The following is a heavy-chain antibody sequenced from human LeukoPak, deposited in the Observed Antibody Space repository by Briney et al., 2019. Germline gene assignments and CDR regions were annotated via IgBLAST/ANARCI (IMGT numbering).Heavy chain of an antibody. CDR1: GFTFSSYA. D-gene: IGHD6-19*01. CDR2: ISGSGGST. CDR3: ARVRYDSGWYDY. Sequence: GGSLRLSCAASGFTFSSYAMSWVRQAPGKGLEWVSAISGSGGSTYYADSVKGRFSISRDNAKNSLYLQMNSLRAEDAAVYYCARVRYDSGWYDYWGQGTLVTVSS. V-gene: IGHV3-23*01. J-gene: IGHJ4*02.